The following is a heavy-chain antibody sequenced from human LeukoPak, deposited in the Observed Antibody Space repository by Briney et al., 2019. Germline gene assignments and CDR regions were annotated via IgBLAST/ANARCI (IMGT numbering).Heavy chain of an antibody. CDR3: ARDQDELSGKGAFDI. V-gene: IGHV3-66*01. J-gene: IGHJ3*02. CDR2: IYSGGST. CDR1: GFTVSSNY. Sequence: RPGGSLRLSCAASGFTVSSNYMSWVRQAPGKGLEWVSVIYSGGSTYYADSVKGRFTISRDNSKNTLYLQMNSLRAEDTAVYYCARDQDELSGKGAFDIWGQGTMVTVSS. D-gene: IGHD3-10*01.